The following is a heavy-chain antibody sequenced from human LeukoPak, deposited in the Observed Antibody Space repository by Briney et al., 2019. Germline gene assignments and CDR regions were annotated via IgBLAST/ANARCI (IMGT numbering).Heavy chain of an antibody. CDR1: GFTFNIYS. CDR3: ARGGGLDV. Sequence: GGSLRLSCAASGFTFNIYSFHWVRQAPGKGLEWVTVISYDGSNQYFADSVKGRFTISRGNAKNSLYLQMSNLRAEDTAVYFCARGGGLDVWGQGATVTVSS. CDR2: ISYDGSNQ. J-gene: IGHJ6*02. D-gene: IGHD3-16*01. V-gene: IGHV3-30*07.